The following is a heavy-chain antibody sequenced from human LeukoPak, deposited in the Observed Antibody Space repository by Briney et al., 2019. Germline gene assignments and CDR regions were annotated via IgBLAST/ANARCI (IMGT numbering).Heavy chain of an antibody. Sequence: ASVKVSCKASGYTFTSYGISWVRQAPGQGLEWMGWINPNSGGTNYAQKFQGRVTMTRDTSISTAYMELSRLRSDDTAVYYCAREGVKGDYSEFDYWGQGTLVTVSS. J-gene: IGHJ4*02. D-gene: IGHD4-11*01. CDR2: INPNSGGT. V-gene: IGHV1-2*02. CDR1: GYTFTSYG. CDR3: AREGVKGDYSEFDY.